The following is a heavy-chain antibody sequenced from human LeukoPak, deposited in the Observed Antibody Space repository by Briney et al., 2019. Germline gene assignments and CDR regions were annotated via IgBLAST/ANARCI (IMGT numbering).Heavy chain of an antibody. CDR1: GSTVSSNY. J-gene: IGHJ6*02. D-gene: IGHD3-16*01. Sequence: GGSLRLSCAASGSTVSSNYMSWVRQAPGKGLEWVSVIYSGGSTNYADSVKGRFTISRDSSKNTLYLQMNSLRAEDTAVYYCARDLGGRMGLSAVWGQGTTVTVSS. CDR3: ARDLGGRMGLSAV. CDR2: IYSGGST. V-gene: IGHV3-53*01.